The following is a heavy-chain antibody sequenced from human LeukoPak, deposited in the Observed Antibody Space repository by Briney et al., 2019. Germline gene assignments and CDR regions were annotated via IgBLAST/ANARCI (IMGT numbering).Heavy chain of an antibody. CDR1: GFTFSAYA. Sequence: GGSLRLSCAASGFTFSAYAMSWVRQAPGKGLEWVSAISGSGGSTYYADSVKGRFTISRDNSKSTLYLQMNSLRAEDTAVYYCAKNYGSGSCIDYWGQGILVTVPS. V-gene: IGHV3-23*01. D-gene: IGHD3-10*01. CDR3: AKNYGSGSCIDY. J-gene: IGHJ4*02. CDR2: ISGSGGST.